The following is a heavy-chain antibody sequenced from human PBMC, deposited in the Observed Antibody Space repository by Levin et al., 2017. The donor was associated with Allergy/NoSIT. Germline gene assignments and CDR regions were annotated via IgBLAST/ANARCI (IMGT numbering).Heavy chain of an antibody. CDR1: GFTFSNYA. V-gene: IGHV3-23*01. CDR2: ISDSGGST. J-gene: IGHJ6*02. CDR3: AKDRRGLTIFGVARWGMDV. D-gene: IGHD3-3*01. Sequence: GGSLRLSCAATGFTFSNYAMSWVRQAPGKGLEWVSAISDSGGSTYYTDSVKGRFTISRDNSKNTLYLQMNSLRAEDTAVYYCAKDRRGLTIFGVARWGMDVWGQGTTVTVSS.